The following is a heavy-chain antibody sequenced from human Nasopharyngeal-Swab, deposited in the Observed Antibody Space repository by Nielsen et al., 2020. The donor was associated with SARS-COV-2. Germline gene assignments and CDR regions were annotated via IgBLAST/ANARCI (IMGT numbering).Heavy chain of an antibody. CDR1: GYTFIIYT. V-gene: IGHV1-3*01. Sequence: ASVKVSCKASGYTFIIYTMHWMRQAPGQRLEWMGWINAGNGNTKYSQKFQGRVTITRDTSASTAYMELSSLRSEDTVVYYCARGPSRYVWGSYRSPYFDYWGQGTLVTVSS. D-gene: IGHD3-16*02. J-gene: IGHJ4*02. CDR2: INAGNGNT. CDR3: ARGPSRYVWGSYRSPYFDY.